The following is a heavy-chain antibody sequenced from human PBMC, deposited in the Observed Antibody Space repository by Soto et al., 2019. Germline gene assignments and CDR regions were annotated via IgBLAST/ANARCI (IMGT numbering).Heavy chain of an antibody. D-gene: IGHD3-22*01. CDR3: TTDSPSYYYDSSGYYTSAFDY. J-gene: IGHJ4*02. CDR1: GFTFSNAW. CDR2: IKSKTDGGTT. V-gene: IGHV3-15*01. Sequence: EVQLVESGGGLVKPGGSLRLSCAASGFTFSNAWMSWVRKAPGKGLEWVGRIKSKTDGGTTDYAAPVKGRFTISRDDSKNTLYLQMNSLKTEDTAVYYCTTDSPSYYYDSSGYYTSAFDYWGQGTLVTVSS.